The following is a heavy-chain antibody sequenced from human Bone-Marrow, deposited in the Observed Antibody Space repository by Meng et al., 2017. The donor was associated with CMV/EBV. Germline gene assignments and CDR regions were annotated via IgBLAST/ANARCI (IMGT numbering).Heavy chain of an antibody. V-gene: IGHV3-21*04. CDR3: AKGASTRFDP. CDR1: GFSFSSYR. Sequence: GESLKISCAASGFSFSSYRMNWVRQAPGKGLEWVSAISSSGTYTYYADSVKGRFTISRDNAKKSLYLQMNSLRAEDTAVYYCAKGASTRFDPWGQGTLVTVSS. D-gene: IGHD2-2*01. J-gene: IGHJ5*02. CDR2: ISSSGTYT.